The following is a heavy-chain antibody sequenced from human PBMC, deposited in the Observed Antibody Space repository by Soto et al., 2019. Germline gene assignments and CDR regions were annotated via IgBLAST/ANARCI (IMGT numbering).Heavy chain of an antibody. V-gene: IGHV1-46*01. CDR3: AREDSYYYDSSRSYYYYYGMDV. CDR1: GYTFTTYY. J-gene: IGHJ6*02. Sequence: ASVKVSCKASGYTFTTYYMHWVRQAPGQGLEWMGIINPSGGSTSYAQKFQDRVTLTRDTSTSTVYMELSSLRSEDTAVYYCAREDSYYYDSSRSYYYYYGMDVWGQGTTVTVSS. D-gene: IGHD3-22*01. CDR2: INPSGGST.